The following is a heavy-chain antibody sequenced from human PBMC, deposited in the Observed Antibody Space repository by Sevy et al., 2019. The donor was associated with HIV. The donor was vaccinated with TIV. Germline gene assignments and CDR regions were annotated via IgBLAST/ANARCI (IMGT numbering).Heavy chain of an antibody. CDR2: ISGSGTRT. Sequence: GGSLRLSCAVSGFSFDSYGMTWVRQAPGKGLEWVSGISGSGTRTYYADSVKGRFSISRDNSKNRLYLQMNSLRSEGTAIDFCAEGGGGHYDPDEIGYYFYYYNMDVWGKGTTVTVSS. CDR3: AEGGGGHYDPDEIGYYFYYYNMDV. V-gene: IGHV3-23*01. J-gene: IGHJ6*03. D-gene: IGHD3-22*01. CDR1: GFSFDSYG.